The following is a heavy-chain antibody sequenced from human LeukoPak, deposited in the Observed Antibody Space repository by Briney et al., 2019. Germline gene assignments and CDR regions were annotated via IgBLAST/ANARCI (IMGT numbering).Heavy chain of an antibody. CDR2: INACNGNT. CDR1: GYTFTSSV. J-gene: IGHJ6*03. V-gene: IGHV1-3*03. CDR3: ARGRGSNYNYYYMDV. Sequence: GASVKASCKASGYTFTSSVMVWVRQAPGHRREWRGWINACNGNTKYSQEFQGRVTITRDTSASTVYMEMRSRRSEDMAVYYCARGRGSNYNYYYMDVWGKGTTVTVSS. D-gene: IGHD3-10*01.